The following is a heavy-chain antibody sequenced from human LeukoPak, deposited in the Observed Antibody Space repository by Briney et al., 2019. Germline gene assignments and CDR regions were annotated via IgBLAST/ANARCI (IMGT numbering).Heavy chain of an antibody. CDR3: ARDRTDYVRFDF. Sequence: SQTLSLTCTVSGGSISSGGYYWSWIRQHPGKGLEWIGYIYYSGSTYYNPSLKSRVTISVDTSKNQFSLKLSSVTAADTAVYYCARDRTDYVRFDFWGQGTLVTVSS. J-gene: IGHJ4*02. D-gene: IGHD4-17*01. V-gene: IGHV4-31*03. CDR2: IYYSGST. CDR1: GGSISSGGYY.